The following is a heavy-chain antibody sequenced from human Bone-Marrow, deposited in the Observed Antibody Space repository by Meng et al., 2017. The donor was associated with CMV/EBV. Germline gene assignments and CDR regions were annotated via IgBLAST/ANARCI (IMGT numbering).Heavy chain of an antibody. V-gene: IGHV3-15*01. CDR3: TTDPPGHRVSGY. Sequence: GESLKISCAASGFTFGNAWMTWVRQAPGKGLEWVGRIKTKTEGGISDYAGPVKGRFTISRDDSKKTLYLQMNSLKSEDTAVYYCTTDPPGHRVSGYWGQGTLVTVSS. J-gene: IGHJ4*02. CDR1: GFTFGNAW. CDR2: IKTKTEGGIS.